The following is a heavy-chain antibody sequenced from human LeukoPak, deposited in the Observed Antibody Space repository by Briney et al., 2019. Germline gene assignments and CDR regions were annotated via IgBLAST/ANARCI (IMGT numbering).Heavy chain of an antibody. Sequence: GGSLRLSCAASGFTFSSYWMHWVRQAPGKGLVWVSRITSDGSTTTYADSVKGRFDLSRDNAKNTLYLQMNSLRAEDTAVYYCARDTGGNSDHWGQGTLVTVSS. J-gene: IGHJ4*02. CDR3: ARDTGGNSDH. D-gene: IGHD4-23*01. V-gene: IGHV3-74*01. CDR2: ITSDGSTT. CDR1: GFTFSSYW.